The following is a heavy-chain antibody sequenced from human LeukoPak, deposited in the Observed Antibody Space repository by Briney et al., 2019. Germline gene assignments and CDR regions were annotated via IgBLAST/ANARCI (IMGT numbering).Heavy chain of an antibody. D-gene: IGHD6-19*01. CDR3: AAYSSGWYYFDY. CDR1: GGSFSGYY. Sequence: SETLSLTCAVYGGSFSGYYWSWIRQPPGKGLEWIGEINHSGSTNYNPSLKSRVTISVDTSKNQFSLKLSSVTAADTAVYYCAAYSSGWYYFDYWGQGTLVTVSS. CDR2: INHSGST. J-gene: IGHJ4*02. V-gene: IGHV4-34*01.